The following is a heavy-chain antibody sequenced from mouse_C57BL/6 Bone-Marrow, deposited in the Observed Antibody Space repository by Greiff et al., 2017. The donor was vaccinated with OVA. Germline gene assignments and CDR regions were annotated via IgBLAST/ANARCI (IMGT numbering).Heavy chain of an antibody. V-gene: IGHV1-64*01. CDR2: IHPNSGST. CDR1: GYTFTSYW. D-gene: IGHD2-5*01. J-gene: IGHJ2*01. CDR3: ARAYYSNSLYCFAY. Sequence: QVQLQRPGAELVKPGASVKLSCKASGYTFTSYWMHWVKQRPGQGLEWIGMIHPNSGSTNYNEKFKSKATLTVDKSSSTAYMQLSSLTSEDSAVYYCARAYYSNSLYCFAYWGQGTTLTVSS.